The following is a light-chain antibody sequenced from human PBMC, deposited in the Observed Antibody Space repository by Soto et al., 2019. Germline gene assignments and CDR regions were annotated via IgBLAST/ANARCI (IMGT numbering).Light chain of an antibody. V-gene: IGKV3-15*01. CDR3: QQYSNWPSVT. CDR2: GAS. Sequence: EVVMTQSPATLSVSPGQRATLSCRASQSVSSNLAWFQQKPGQAPRLLIYGASTRATGIPAGFSGSGSGTEFTLTISSLQSEDFAVYYCQQYSNWPSVTFGGGTKVEIK. J-gene: IGKJ4*01. CDR1: QSVSSN.